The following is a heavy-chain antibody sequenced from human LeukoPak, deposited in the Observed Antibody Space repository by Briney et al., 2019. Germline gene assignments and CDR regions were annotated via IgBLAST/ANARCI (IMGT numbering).Heavy chain of an antibody. J-gene: IGHJ4*02. D-gene: IGHD2-15*01. CDR2: IIPIFGTA. CDR3: AKVPPGSRADVVEGIDY. CDR1: GGTFSSYA. V-gene: IGHV1-69*05. Sequence: GASVKVSCKASGGTFSSYAISWVRQAPGQGLEWMGGIIPIFGTANYAQKFQGRVTMTRDTSTSTVYMELSSLRAEDTAVYYCAKVPPGSRADVVEGIDYWGQGTLVTVSS.